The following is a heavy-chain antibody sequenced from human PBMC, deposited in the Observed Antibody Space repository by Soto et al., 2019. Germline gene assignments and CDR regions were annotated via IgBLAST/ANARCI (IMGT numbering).Heavy chain of an antibody. V-gene: IGHV4-4*02. D-gene: IGHD6-13*01. CDR1: GGSISSSNW. J-gene: IGHJ4*02. CDR2: IYHSGST. CDR3: ARATMGGSSWPFDY. Sequence: QVQLQESGPGLVKPSGTLSLTCAVSGGSISSSNWWSWVRQPPGKGLEWIGEIYHSGSTNYNPSLTRLVTISVDKSKNQFSLKLSSVTAADTAVYYCARATMGGSSWPFDYWGQGTLVTVSS.